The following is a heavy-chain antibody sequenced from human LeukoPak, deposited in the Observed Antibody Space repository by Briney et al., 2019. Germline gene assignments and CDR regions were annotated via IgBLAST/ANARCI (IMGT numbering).Heavy chain of an antibody. CDR3: AKESSYYDFWSGYFDY. V-gene: IGHV3-43*02. CDR2: ISGDGGST. J-gene: IGHJ4*02. Sequence: GGSLRLSCAASGFTFDDYAMHWVRQAPGKGLEWVSLISGDGGSTYYADSVKGRFTISRDNSKNSLYLQMNSLRTGDTALYYCAKESSYYDFWSGYFDYWGQGTLVTVSS. D-gene: IGHD3-3*01. CDR1: GFTFDDYA.